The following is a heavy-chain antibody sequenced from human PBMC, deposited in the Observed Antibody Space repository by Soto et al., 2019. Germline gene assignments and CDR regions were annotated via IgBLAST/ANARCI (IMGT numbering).Heavy chain of an antibody. Sequence: QLQLQESGPGLVKPSETLSLTCSVSGGSISSGVYYWGWIRQPPGKGLEWIGSMFHSGRTYQNPSRKSRVIISVDTSTNQFSLKLRSVTAAATAVYFCARHNYASGFFDYWGRGTLVTVSS. CDR3: ARHNYASGFFDY. V-gene: IGHV4-39*01. D-gene: IGHD3-10*01. J-gene: IGHJ4*02. CDR1: GGSISSGVYY. CDR2: MFHSGRT.